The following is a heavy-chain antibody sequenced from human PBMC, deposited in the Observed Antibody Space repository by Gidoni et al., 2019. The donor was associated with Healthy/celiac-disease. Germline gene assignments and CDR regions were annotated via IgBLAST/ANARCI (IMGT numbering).Heavy chain of an antibody. D-gene: IGHD2-2*01. CDR1: GYTFTGYY. V-gene: IGHV1-2*04. CDR2: INPNSGGT. Sequence: QVQLVQSGAEVKKPGASVKVSCKASGYTFTGYYMHWVRQAPGQGLEWMGWINPNSGGTNYAQKFQGWVTMTRDTSISTAYMDLSRLRSDDTAVYYCARGWYCSSTSCRDYDYGMDVWGQGTTVTVSS. CDR3: ARGWYCSSTSCRDYDYGMDV. J-gene: IGHJ6*02.